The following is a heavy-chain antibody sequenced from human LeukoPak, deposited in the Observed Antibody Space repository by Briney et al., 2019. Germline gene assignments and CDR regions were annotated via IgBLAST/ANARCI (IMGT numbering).Heavy chain of an antibody. D-gene: IGHD3-22*01. CDR3: ARYDSSGYYPDRTFDY. CDR1: GYTFTSYY. CDR2: INPSGGST. V-gene: IGHV1-46*01. J-gene: IGHJ4*02. Sequence: GASVKVSCKASGYTFTSYYMHWVRQAPGQGLEWMGIINPSGGSTSYAQKFQGRVTMTRDASISTVYMELSRLRSDDTAVYYCARYDSSGYYPDRTFDYWGQGTLVTVSS.